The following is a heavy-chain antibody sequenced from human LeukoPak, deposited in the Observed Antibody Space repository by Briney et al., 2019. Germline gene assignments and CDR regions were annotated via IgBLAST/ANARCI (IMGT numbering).Heavy chain of an antibody. CDR1: GFTFSSYW. V-gene: IGHV3-7*01. CDR3: ARVGVVVRTNYYYYMDV. CDR2: IKQDGSEK. Sequence: GGSLRLSCAASGFTFSSYWMSWVRQAPGKGLEWVANIKQDGSEKYYVDSVKGRFTISRDNAKNSLYLQMNSLRAEDTAVYYCARVGVVVRTNYYYYMDVWGKGTTVTVSS. D-gene: IGHD3-22*01. J-gene: IGHJ6*03.